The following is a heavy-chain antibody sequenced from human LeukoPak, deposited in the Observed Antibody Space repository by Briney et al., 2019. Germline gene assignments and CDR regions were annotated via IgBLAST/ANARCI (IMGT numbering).Heavy chain of an antibody. CDR1: GNYW. CDR3: VSFYETY. CDR2: INSDGSWT. V-gene: IGHV3-74*01. Sequence: GGSLRLSCAASGNYWMHWVCQVPGKGLVWVSHINSDGSWTSYADSVKGRFTISKDNAKNTVYLQMNSLRAEDTAVYYCVSFYETYWGRGTLVTVSS. D-gene: IGHD2/OR15-2a*01. J-gene: IGHJ4*02.